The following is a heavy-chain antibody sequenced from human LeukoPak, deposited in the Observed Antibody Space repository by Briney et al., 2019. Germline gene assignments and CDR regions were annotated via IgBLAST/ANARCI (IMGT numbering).Heavy chain of an antibody. CDR1: GFTFSSYS. Sequence: GGSLRLSCAASGFTFSSYSMNWVRQAPGKGLEWVSFITSNSSTIYYADSVKGRFTISRDNAKNSLYLQMNSLRAEDTAVYYCARVRETGYSSSWDLDYWGQGTLVTVSS. D-gene: IGHD6-13*01. V-gene: IGHV3-48*04. J-gene: IGHJ4*02. CDR2: ITSNSSTI. CDR3: ARVRETGYSSSWDLDY.